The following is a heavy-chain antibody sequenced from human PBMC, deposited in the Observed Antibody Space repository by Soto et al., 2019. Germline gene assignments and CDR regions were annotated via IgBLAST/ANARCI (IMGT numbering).Heavy chain of an antibody. V-gene: IGHV5-10-1*01. Sequence: GESLKISCNGSGYSFTSYWISWVRQMPGKGLEWMGRIDPSDSYNNYSPSFQGHVTISADKSISTVYLQWSSLKASDTAMYYCARHESIVVVPAAIPGDYGMDVWGQGTTVTVSS. D-gene: IGHD2-2*02. CDR1: GYSFTSYW. J-gene: IGHJ6*02. CDR2: IDPSDSYN. CDR3: ARHESIVVVPAAIPGDYGMDV.